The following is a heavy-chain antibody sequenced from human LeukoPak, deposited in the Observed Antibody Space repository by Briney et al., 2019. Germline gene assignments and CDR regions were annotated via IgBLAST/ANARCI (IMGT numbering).Heavy chain of an antibody. CDR3: ASRELVYFDY. J-gene: IGHJ4*02. D-gene: IGHD3-10*01. CDR2: IYYSGST. CDR1: GGSISSSSYY. Sequence: KTSETLSLTCTVSGGSISSSSYYWGWIRQPPGKGLEWIGSIYYSGSTYYNPSLKSRVTISVDTSKNQFSLKLSSVTAADTAVYYCASRELVYFDYWGQGTLVTVSS. V-gene: IGHV4-39*07.